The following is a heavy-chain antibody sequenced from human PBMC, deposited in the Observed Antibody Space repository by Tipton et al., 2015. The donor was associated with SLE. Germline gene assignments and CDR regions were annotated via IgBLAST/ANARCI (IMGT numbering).Heavy chain of an antibody. D-gene: IGHD2/OR15-2a*01. CDR2: IYYNGHT. J-gene: IGHJ3*01. CDR1: VDSITSYY. CDR3: ARGDSSFFYRGSFDV. V-gene: IGHV4-59*01. Sequence: TLSLTCTVSVDSITSYYWNWIRQPPGKGLEWIGYIYYNGHTNYSPSLKSRVTLSVDTSKNQFSLTRSSVTAADTAVYYCARGDSSFFYRGSFDVWR.